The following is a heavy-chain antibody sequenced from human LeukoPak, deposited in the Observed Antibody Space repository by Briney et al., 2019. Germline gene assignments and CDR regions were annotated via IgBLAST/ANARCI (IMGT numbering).Heavy chain of an antibody. CDR1: GYSISSGYY. V-gene: IGHV4-38-2*02. J-gene: IGHJ4*02. CDR3: ARHVLRRGPWFFEY. CDR2: IYHSGST. Sequence: SETLSLTCTVSGYSISSGYYWGWIRQPPGKGLEWIGSIYHSGSTYYNPSLKSRVTISVDTSKKQFSLNLSSVTAADTAVYYCARHVLRRGPWFFEYWGQGTLVTVSS. D-gene: IGHD4-17*01.